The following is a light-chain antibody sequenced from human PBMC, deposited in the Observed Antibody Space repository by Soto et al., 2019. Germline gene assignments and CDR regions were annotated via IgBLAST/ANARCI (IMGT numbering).Light chain of an antibody. CDR3: AAWDDSLNGPGFYV. J-gene: IGLJ1*01. CDR2: GVS. Sequence: QSVLAQPASVSGSPGQSITISCTGTISDFVIYNYVSWYQQHPGKAPKLMLYGVSNRPSGVSNRFSGSKSGTSASLAISGLQSEDEADYYCAAWDDSLNGPGFYVFGTGTKVTVL. V-gene: IGLV2-14*01. CDR1: ISDFVIYNY.